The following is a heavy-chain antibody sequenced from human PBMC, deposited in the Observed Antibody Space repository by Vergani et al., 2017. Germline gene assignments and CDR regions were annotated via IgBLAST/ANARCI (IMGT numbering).Heavy chain of an antibody. D-gene: IGHD2-2*01. Sequence: EVQLVQSGAEVKKPGESLKISCTGSGYSFTSYWIGWLRQMPGKGLEWMGIIYPGDSDTRYSPSFQGQVTISADKSISTAYLQWSSLKASDTAMYYCARSSVVVPAAIGFGLGFDPWGQGTLVTVSS. CDR1: GYSFTSYW. V-gene: IGHV5-51*01. CDR3: ARSSVVVPAAIGFGLGFDP. CDR2: IYPGDSDT. J-gene: IGHJ5*02.